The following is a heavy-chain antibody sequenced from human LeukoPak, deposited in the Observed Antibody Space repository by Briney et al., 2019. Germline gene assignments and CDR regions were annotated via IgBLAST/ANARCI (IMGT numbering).Heavy chain of an antibody. V-gene: IGHV3-23*01. CDR3: AKVRHPYGPPDQYFDH. J-gene: IGHJ4*02. D-gene: IGHD3-10*01. CDR1: GGSFSGYY. Sequence: ETLSLTCAVYGGSFSGYYWSWVRQAPGKGLEWVSAISGSGGSTYYADSVRGRFTISRDNSKNTLNLQMNSLRAEDTAVYYCAKVRHPYGPPDQYFDHWGQGTLVTVSS. CDR2: ISGSGGST.